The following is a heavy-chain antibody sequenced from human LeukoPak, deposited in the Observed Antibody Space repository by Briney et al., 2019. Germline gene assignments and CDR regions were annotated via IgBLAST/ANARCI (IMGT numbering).Heavy chain of an antibody. CDR3: ATDRKVGAGVPRFDY. Sequence: GGSLRLSCAASGFPFTNYWMIWVRQAPGKRPEWVGNINQDGSETNYVDSVKGRFSMSRDNAKPSLYLQMNSLRAEDTAVYYCATDRKVGAGVPRFDYWGQGALVTVPS. V-gene: IGHV3-7*01. D-gene: IGHD1-26*01. CDR2: INQDGSET. J-gene: IGHJ4*02. CDR1: GFPFTNYW.